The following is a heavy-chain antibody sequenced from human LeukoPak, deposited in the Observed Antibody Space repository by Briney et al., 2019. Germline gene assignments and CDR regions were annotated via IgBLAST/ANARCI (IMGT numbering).Heavy chain of an antibody. CDR1: GFRFSSYW. D-gene: IGHD5-24*01. Sequence: GGSLRLSCAASGFRFSSYWMSWVRQAPGKGLEWVANIKEDGSEKYYGDSVKGRFTISRDNAKNSLYLEMNSLRAEDTAVYYCARDLSGLWQQFDYWGQGTLVTVSS. CDR3: ARDLSGLWQQFDY. V-gene: IGHV3-7*01. J-gene: IGHJ4*02. CDR2: IKEDGSEK.